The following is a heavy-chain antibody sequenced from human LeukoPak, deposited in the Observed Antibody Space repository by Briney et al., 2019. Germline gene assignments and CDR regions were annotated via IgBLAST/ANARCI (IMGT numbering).Heavy chain of an antibody. V-gene: IGHV1-2*02. Sequence: GASVKVSCKASGYTFTGYYMHWVRQAPGQGLEWMGWINPNSGGTNYAQKFQGRVTMTRDTSISTAYMELSRLRSDDTAVYYCARVQVRGSTSCYGYWGQGTLVTVSS. CDR2: INPNSGGT. D-gene: IGHD2-2*01. J-gene: IGHJ4*02. CDR3: ARVQVRGSTSCYGY. CDR1: GYTFTGYY.